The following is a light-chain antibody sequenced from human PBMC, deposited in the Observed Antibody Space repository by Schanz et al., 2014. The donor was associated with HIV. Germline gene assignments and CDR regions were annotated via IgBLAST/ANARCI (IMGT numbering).Light chain of an antibody. Sequence: DIQMTQSPHTLSASVGDRVTITCRASHSISSWLAWYQQKPGKAPKLLIYKASSLESGVPSRFSGSGSGTEFTLPIPRLQPDDFAICYCQQYSDYPLTFGPGSTVDV. J-gene: IGKJ3*01. CDR1: HSISSW. CDR3: QQYSDYPLT. V-gene: IGKV1-5*03. CDR2: KAS.